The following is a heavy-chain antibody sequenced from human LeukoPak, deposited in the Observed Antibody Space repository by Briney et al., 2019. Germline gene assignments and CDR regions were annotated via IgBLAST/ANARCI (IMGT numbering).Heavy chain of an antibody. Sequence: ASVKVSCKASGYTFTGYYMHWVRQAPGQGLEWMGRINPNSGGTNYAQKFQGRVTMTRDTSISTAYMELSRLRSDDTAVYYCARYPSNIAVLGYWGQGTLVTVSS. CDR1: GYTFTGYY. CDR2: INPNSGGT. D-gene: IGHD6-19*01. CDR3: ARYPSNIAVLGY. V-gene: IGHV1-2*06. J-gene: IGHJ4*02.